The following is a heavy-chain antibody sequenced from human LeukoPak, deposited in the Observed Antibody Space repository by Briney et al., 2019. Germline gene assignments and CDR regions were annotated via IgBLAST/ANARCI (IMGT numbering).Heavy chain of an antibody. J-gene: IGHJ4*02. CDR1: GGTFISYA. CDR2: IIPIFGTA. V-gene: IGHV1-69*13. Sequence: ASVKVSCKASGGTFISYAISWVRQAPGQGLEWMGGIIPIFGTANYAQKFQGRVTITADESTSTAYMELSSLRSEDTAVYYCARVSRRLMVRGVICFAYWGQGTLVTVSS. D-gene: IGHD3-10*01. CDR3: ARVSRRLMVRGVICFAY.